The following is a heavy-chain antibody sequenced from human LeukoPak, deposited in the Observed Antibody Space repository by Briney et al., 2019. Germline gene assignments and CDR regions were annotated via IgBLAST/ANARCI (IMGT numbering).Heavy chain of an antibody. D-gene: IGHD5-12*01. V-gene: IGHV3-66*01. CDR3: ARVEWLRHFDY. J-gene: IGHJ4*02. CDR1: GFTVSSNY. Sequence: GGSLRLSCAASGFTVSSNYMSWVRQAPGKGLEWVSVIYSGGSTYYADSVKGRFTISRDNSKNTLYLQMNSLRAEDTAVYYCARVEWLRHFDYWGQGTLVTVSS. CDR2: IYSGGST.